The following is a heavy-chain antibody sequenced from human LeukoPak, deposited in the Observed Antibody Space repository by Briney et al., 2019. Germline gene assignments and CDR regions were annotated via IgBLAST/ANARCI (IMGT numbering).Heavy chain of an antibody. CDR1: GFTFSNYA. D-gene: IGHD3-16*01. Sequence: GSLRLSCTASGFTFSNYAMTWVRQAPGKGLEWVSSISGTGGRTYSADSVKGRFTISRDNSKNTLYLQMKNLRVEHTAVYYCAKGLHGGVGYGVDVWGQGTTVSVSS. CDR2: ISGTGGRT. J-gene: IGHJ6*02. CDR3: AKGLHGGVGYGVDV. V-gene: IGHV3-23*01.